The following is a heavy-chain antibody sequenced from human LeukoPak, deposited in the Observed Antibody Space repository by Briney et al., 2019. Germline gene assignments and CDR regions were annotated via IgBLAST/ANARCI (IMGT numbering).Heavy chain of an antibody. V-gene: IGHV4-59*12. J-gene: IGHJ3*02. CDR3: AREGGGDYGSGSYPLDDAFDI. CDR1: GVSISSYY. D-gene: IGHD3-10*01. CDR2: IYYSGST. Sequence: SETLSLTCTVSGVSISSYYWSWIRQPPGKGLEWIGYIYYSGSTNYNPSLKSRVTISVDTSKNQFSLKLSSVTAADTAVYYCAREGGGDYGSGSYPLDDAFDIWGQGTMVTVSS.